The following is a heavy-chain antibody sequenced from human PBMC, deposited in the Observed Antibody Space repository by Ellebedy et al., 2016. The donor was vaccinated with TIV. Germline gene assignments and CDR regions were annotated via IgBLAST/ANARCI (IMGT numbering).Heavy chain of an antibody. J-gene: IGHJ6*02. Sequence: SVKVSXKASRCTFSNYAISWVRQAPGQGLEWMGGIIPLFGTANYPQKFQGRVTITADESTSTAYMELSSLRSEDTAVYFCARDLTPGETGPNYYYYYAMDVWGHGTTVTVSS. D-gene: IGHD3-10*01. CDR3: ARDLTPGETGPNYYYYYAMDV. CDR1: RCTFSNYA. V-gene: IGHV1-69*13. CDR2: IIPLFGTA.